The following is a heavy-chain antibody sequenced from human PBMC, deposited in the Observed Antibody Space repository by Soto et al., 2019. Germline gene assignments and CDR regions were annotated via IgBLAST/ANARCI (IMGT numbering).Heavy chain of an antibody. D-gene: IGHD2-2*01. CDR1: GGTFSSYA. CDR3: AGGLVPAAIPEYFWFDP. Sequence: QVQLVQSGAEVKKPGSSVKVSCKASGGTFSSYAISWVRQAPGQGLEWMGGIIPIFGTANYAQKFQGRVTITAHESTSTAYMELCSLRFEDTAVYYYAGGLVPAAIPEYFWFDPWGQGTLVTVSS. CDR2: IIPIFGTA. V-gene: IGHV1-69*12. J-gene: IGHJ5*02.